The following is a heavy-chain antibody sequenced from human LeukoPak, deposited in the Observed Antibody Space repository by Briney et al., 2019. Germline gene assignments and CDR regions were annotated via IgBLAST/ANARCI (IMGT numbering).Heavy chain of an antibody. Sequence: KPGGSLRLSCAASGFTFSDYYMSWIRQAPGKGLEWVSYISSSGSTIYYADSVKGRFTISRDNAKNSLYLQMNSLRAEDTAVYYCARFAPSGYSYGYHPFDYWGQGTLVTVSS. CDR1: GFTFSDYY. V-gene: IGHV3-11*04. CDR3: ARFAPSGYSYGYHPFDY. CDR2: ISSSGSTI. D-gene: IGHD5-18*01. J-gene: IGHJ4*02.